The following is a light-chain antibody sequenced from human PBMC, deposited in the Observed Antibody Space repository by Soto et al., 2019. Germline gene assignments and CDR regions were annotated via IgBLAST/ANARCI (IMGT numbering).Light chain of an antibody. V-gene: IGKV1-8*01. J-gene: IGKJ4*01. CDR2: AAS. CDR3: QQYYTYPLT. Sequence: AIRMTQPPSSFSASTGDRVTITCRASQGISSYLAWYQQKPGKAPKLLIYAASTLQSGVPSRFSGSGSGTDFTLTIGCLQSEDFATYYCQQYYTYPLTFGGGTKVEIK. CDR1: QGISSY.